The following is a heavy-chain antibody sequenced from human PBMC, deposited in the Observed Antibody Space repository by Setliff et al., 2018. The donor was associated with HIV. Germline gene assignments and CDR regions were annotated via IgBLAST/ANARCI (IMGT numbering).Heavy chain of an antibody. J-gene: IGHJ6*03. CDR2: IYYSGNS. CDR3: ARGFSGDYLFTGYLDV. CDR1: GGSISSGSYY. Sequence: SETLSLTCAVSGGSISSGSYYWGWIRQPPGKGLEWIGSIYYSGNSYYNPSLKSRVTISVDTSKNQFSLKLSSVTAADTAFYYCARGFSGDYLFTGYLDVWGKGTTVTVSS. V-gene: IGHV4-39*07. D-gene: IGHD3-22*01.